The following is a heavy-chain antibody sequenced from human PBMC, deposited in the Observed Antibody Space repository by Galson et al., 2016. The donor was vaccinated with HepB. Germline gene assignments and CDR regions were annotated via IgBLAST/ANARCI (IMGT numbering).Heavy chain of an antibody. CDR3: AKLDCGRDCPRDD. V-gene: IGHV3-30*19. CDR1: GFTYSRYG. D-gene: IGHD2-21*02. J-gene: IGHJ4*02. Sequence: YLGLSCAASGFTYSRYGMYWVRQAPGKGLERVAVISYDGGDKHYADSVKGRFTVSRDNSKNTLFLQMNSLRVEDTAVYYCAKLDCGRDCPRDDWGQGTQVTVS. CDR2: ISYDGGDK.